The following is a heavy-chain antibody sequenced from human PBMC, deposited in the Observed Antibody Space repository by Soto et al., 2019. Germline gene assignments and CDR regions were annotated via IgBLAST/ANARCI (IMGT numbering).Heavy chain of an antibody. Sequence: ASVKVSCKPSGYTFTRYAMHWVRQAPGQRLEWMGWINAGNGNTKYSQKFQGRVTITRDTSASTAYMELSSLRSEDTAVYYCARAVAVAADFDYWGQGTLVTV. D-gene: IGHD6-19*01. CDR1: GYTFTRYA. CDR3: ARAVAVAADFDY. CDR2: INAGNGNT. J-gene: IGHJ4*02. V-gene: IGHV1-3*01.